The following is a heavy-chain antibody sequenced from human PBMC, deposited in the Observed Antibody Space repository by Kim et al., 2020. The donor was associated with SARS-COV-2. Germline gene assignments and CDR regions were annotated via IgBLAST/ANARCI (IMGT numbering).Heavy chain of an antibody. Sequence: ADSVKGRFTISRDHSKNTVYLQMNGLRAEDTAVYYCAKGYDSGSYWYFDLWGRGTLVTASS. J-gene: IGHJ2*01. D-gene: IGHD1-26*01. V-gene: IGHV3-23*01. CDR3: AKGYDSGSYWYFDL.